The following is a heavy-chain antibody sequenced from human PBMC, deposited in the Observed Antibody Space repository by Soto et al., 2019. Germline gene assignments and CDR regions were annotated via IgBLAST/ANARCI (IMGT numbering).Heavy chain of an antibody. D-gene: IGHD2-21*01. J-gene: IGHJ6*02. CDR2: INAGNGNT. Sequence: ASVKVSCKASGYTFTSYAMHWVSQAPGQRLEWMGWINAGNGNTKYSQKFQCRVTMTRDTSASTAYMELSSLRSEDTAVYYCARPGACYRTDAEYSISGMDVWGRGTTVTVCS. CDR3: ARPGACYRTDAEYSISGMDV. V-gene: IGHV1-3*01. CDR1: GYTFTSYA.